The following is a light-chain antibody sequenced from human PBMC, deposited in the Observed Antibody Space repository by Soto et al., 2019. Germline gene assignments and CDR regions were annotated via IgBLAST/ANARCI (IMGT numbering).Light chain of an antibody. CDR3: SSYAGSNKVV. CDR2: EVS. Sequence: QSALTQPPSASGSPGQSVTISCTGTSNDIGNYNYVSWYQQHPGKAPKFIIYEVSKRPSGVPDRFSGSKSGDTASLTVSGLQPEDEADYYCSSYAGSNKVVFGGGTKLTVL. J-gene: IGLJ3*02. V-gene: IGLV2-8*01. CDR1: SNDIGNYNY.